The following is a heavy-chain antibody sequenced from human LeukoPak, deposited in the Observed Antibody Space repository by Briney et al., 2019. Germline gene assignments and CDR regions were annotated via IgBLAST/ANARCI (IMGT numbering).Heavy chain of an antibody. D-gene: IGHD3-22*01. Sequence: GGSLRLSCAASGFTFSSYEMNWVRQAPGKGLEWVSYISSSGSTIYYADSVKGRFTISRDNAKNSLYLQMNSLRAEDTAVYYCARDFSDYYDSSGVDCWGQGTLVTVSS. CDR1: GFTFSSYE. J-gene: IGHJ4*02. CDR2: ISSSGSTI. V-gene: IGHV3-48*03. CDR3: ARDFSDYYDSSGVDC.